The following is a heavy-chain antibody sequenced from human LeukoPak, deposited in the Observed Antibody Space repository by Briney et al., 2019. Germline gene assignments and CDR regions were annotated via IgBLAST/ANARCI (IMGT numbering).Heavy chain of an antibody. V-gene: IGHV3-53*01. CDR1: SVSISGSSYF. D-gene: IGHD5-24*01. Sequence: ETLSLTCTVSSVSISGSSYFWGWIRQAPGKGLEWVSVIYGGGNIYYADSVKGRFTISRDNSKNTLYLQMNSLRAEDTAVYYCARGAGYNYPYYFDYWGQGTLVTVSS. J-gene: IGHJ4*02. CDR3: ARGAGYNYPYYFDY. CDR2: IYGGGNI.